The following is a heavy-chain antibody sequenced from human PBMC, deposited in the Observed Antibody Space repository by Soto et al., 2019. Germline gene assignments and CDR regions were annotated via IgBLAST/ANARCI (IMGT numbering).Heavy chain of an antibody. D-gene: IGHD3-10*01. Sequence: PGGSLRLSCAASGFTFIKAWMSWVRQAPGKGLEWVGRIKSKTDGGTTDFAAPVKGRFTMSRDDSKNMVYLQMNSLKTEDTALYYCTKFGYYGLGNFDYWGQGIMVTVSS. CDR3: TKFGYYGLGNFDY. CDR2: IKSKTDGGTT. V-gene: IGHV3-15*07. CDR1: GFTFIKAW. J-gene: IGHJ4*02.